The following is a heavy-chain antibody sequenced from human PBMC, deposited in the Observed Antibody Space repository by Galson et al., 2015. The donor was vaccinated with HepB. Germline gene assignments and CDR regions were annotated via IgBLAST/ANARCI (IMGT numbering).Heavy chain of an antibody. Sequence: SVKVSCKASGYTFSGYYIHWVRQAPGQGLEWMGWINPNSGDTVYAQRLQGRVTMTRDSSISTAFMELSRLKSDDTAVYYCARVGIAVVPAALSMGCYGMDVWGQGTTVTVSS. CDR3: ARVGIAVVPAALSMGCYGMDV. J-gene: IGHJ6*02. CDR2: INPNSGDT. CDR1: GYTFSGYY. D-gene: IGHD2-2*03. V-gene: IGHV1-2*02.